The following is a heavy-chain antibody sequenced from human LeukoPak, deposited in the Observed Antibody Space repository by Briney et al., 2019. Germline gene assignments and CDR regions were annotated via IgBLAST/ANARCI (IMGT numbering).Heavy chain of an antibody. J-gene: IGHJ4*02. CDR1: GFSFSIYE. V-gene: IGHV3-48*03. D-gene: IGHD6-19*01. CDR3: ALLAVASDFDY. Sequence: GGSLRLSCAVSGFSFSIYEMNWVRQAPGKGLEWVSNIASSGTTIYYADSVKGRFSISRDNAKSSLYLQMNSLRVEDTAVYYCALLAVASDFDYWGQGALVTVSS. CDR2: IASSGTTI.